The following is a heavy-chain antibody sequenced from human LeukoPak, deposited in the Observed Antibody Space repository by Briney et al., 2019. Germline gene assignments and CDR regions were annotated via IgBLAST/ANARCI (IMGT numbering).Heavy chain of an antibody. V-gene: IGHV1-2*02. J-gene: IGHJ4*02. Sequence: GASVKVSCKASGYTFRDYYMHWVRQAPGQGLEWMGWINPNSGGTNYAQKFQGRVTMTRDTSISTAYMELSRLRSDDTAVYYCARSVYFDWLSLNWGQGTLVTVSS. D-gene: IGHD3-9*01. CDR1: GYTFRDYY. CDR2: INPNSGGT. CDR3: ARSVYFDWLSLN.